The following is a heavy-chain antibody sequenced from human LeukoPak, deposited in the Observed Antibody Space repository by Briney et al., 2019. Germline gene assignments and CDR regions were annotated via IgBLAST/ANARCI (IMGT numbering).Heavy chain of an antibody. CDR1: GYTFTGYY. V-gene: IGHV1-2*02. D-gene: IGHD3-10*01. Sequence: ASVKVSCKASGYTFTGYYMHWVRQAPGQGLEWMGWINPNSGGTNYAQKFQGRVTMTRDTSISTAYMELSRLRSDDTAVYYCARPKRGVRGGGYYFDYWGQGTLVTVSS. CDR2: INPNSGGT. J-gene: IGHJ4*02. CDR3: ARPKRGVRGGGYYFDY.